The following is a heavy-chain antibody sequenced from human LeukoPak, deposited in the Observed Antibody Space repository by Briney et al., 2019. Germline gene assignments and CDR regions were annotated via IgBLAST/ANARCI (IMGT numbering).Heavy chain of an antibody. CDR3: AVQRGIYDSSGYGLDY. Sequence: PGGSLRLSCAASGFTFSSYAMHWVRQAPGKGLEWVAVISYDGSNKYYADSVKGRFTISRDNSKNTLYLQMNSLRAEDTAVYYCAVQRGIYDSSGYGLDYWGQGTLVTVSS. D-gene: IGHD3-22*01. CDR1: GFTFSSYA. J-gene: IGHJ4*02. CDR2: ISYDGSNK. V-gene: IGHV3-30-3*01.